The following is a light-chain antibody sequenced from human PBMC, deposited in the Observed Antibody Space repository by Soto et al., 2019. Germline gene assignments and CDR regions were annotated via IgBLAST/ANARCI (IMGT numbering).Light chain of an antibody. CDR1: SSNIGSNN. Sequence: QSVLTQPPSASGTPGQRVTITCSGSSSNIGSNNVNWYQQLPGTAPKLLIYGNNQRPSGVPDRFSGSRSGTSAFLAISGLQSEDEAYYYCAAWDDTLNGHYVFGTGTKVTVL. CDR2: GNN. CDR3: AAWDDTLNGHYV. V-gene: IGLV1-44*01. J-gene: IGLJ1*01.